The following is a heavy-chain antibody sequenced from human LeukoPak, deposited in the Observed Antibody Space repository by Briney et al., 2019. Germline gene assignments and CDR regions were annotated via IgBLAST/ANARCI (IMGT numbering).Heavy chain of an antibody. CDR1: GYTFTSYD. J-gene: IGHJ4*02. V-gene: IGHV1-8*01. Sequence: ASVKVSCKASGYTFTSYDINWVRQATGQGLEWMGWMNPNSGNTGYAQKFQGRVTITADKSTSTAYMELSSLRSEDTAVYYCAREGYSGYSLGFDYWGQGTLVTVPS. D-gene: IGHD5-12*01. CDR3: AREGYSGYSLGFDY. CDR2: MNPNSGNT.